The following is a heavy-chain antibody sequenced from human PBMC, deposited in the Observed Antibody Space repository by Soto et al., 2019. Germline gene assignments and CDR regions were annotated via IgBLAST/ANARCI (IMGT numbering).Heavy chain of an antibody. V-gene: IGHV3-15*01. CDR2: IKSKSDGETA. J-gene: IGHJ4*02. CDR3: AITAMINRDSSTSFDY. D-gene: IGHD5-18*01. Sequence: PGGSLRLSCAASGLTFSNVWMTWVRQAPGKGRGWVGRIKSKSDGETADVAAPVKARFTISRDDSKNTVFLEMNSPKSEDTALYYCAITAMINRDSSTSFDYWGRGTQVTVSS. CDR1: GLTFSNVW.